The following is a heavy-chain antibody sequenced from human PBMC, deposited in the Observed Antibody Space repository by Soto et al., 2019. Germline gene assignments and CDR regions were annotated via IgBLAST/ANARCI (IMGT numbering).Heavy chain of an antibody. V-gene: IGHV1-69*01. J-gene: IGHJ6*02. CDR1: GGIFRRYA. Sequence: SVKVSCKVSGGIFRRYAISWVRQAPGQGLEWLGGIVPIFDITNYAQKFQGRVTMTADESTSTAYMDLTSLRSEDTAVYYCARPDEGSYSSNHHYYYALDVWG. D-gene: IGHD3-16*01. CDR3: ARPDEGSYSSNHHYYYALDV. CDR2: IVPIFDIT.